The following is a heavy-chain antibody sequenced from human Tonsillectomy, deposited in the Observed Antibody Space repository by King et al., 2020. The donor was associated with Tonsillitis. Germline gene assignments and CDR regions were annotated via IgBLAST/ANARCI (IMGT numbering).Heavy chain of an antibody. CDR2: IYYSGST. V-gene: IGHV4-30-4*01. J-gene: IGHJ3*02. D-gene: IGHD2-2*01. Sequence: VQLQESGPGLVKPSQTLSLTCTVSGGSISSGDYYWSWIRQPPGKGLEWIGYIYYSGSTYYNPSLKSRLIISVDTSKNQFSLNLSPVTAADTAVYYCARLVPPLAAFDIWGHGTMVTVSS. CDR1: GGSISSGDYY. CDR3: ARLVPPLAAFDI.